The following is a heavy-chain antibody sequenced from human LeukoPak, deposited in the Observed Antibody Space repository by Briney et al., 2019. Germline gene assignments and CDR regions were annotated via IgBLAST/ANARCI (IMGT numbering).Heavy chain of an antibody. CDR2: ISGVTI. CDR3: ARASGGIQLWFDY. Sequence: GGSLRLSCAASGFTFSSYTMNWVRQAPGKGLEWVSHISGVTISYTDSVKGRFTISRDNSKYTLYLQMNSLRAEDTAVYYCARASGGIQLWFDYWGQGTLVTVSS. D-gene: IGHD5-18*01. CDR1: GFTFSSYT. J-gene: IGHJ4*02. V-gene: IGHV3-23*01.